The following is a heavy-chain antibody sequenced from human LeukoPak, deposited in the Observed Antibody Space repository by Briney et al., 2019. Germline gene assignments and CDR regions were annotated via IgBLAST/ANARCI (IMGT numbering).Heavy chain of an antibody. D-gene: IGHD6-19*01. V-gene: IGHV4-39*01. CDR2: YHIGNT. J-gene: IGHJ6*03. CDR3: ARLWDSTGLYFYYYMDV. Sequence: SQTLSLTCTVSGVSIRGDTYYWGWLREPPGKGLKRIGKYHIGNTYYNPSLKSRVTISEDTSKNQFSLRVNSVTAADTAVYYCARLWDSTGLYFYYYMDVWGEGTTVTVSS. CDR1: GVSIRGDTYY.